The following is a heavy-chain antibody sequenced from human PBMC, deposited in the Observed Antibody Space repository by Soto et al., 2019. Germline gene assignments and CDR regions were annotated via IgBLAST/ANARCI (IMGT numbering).Heavy chain of an antibody. Sequence: QVQLVQSGAEVKKPGASVKVSCKASGYTFIRYGISWVRQAPGQGLEWMGWINTYNGNTNYTQKLQVRVTMTTDTPTNTAYMELRSLRSDDTAVYFCARGGTYYHSSWFVYWGQGTLVTVSS. CDR3: ARGGTYYHSSWFVY. CDR2: INTYNGNT. D-gene: IGHD6-13*01. CDR1: GYTFIRYG. J-gene: IGHJ4*02. V-gene: IGHV1-18*01.